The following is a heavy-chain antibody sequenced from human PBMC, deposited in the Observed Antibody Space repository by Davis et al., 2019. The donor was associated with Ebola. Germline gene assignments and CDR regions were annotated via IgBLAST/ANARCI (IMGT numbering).Heavy chain of an antibody. V-gene: IGHV3-23*01. Sequence: PGGSLRLSCEASGFTFTLYAMSWVRQAPGKGLEWVSAIGARGGTTYYADSVKGRFTISRDNSKNTLFLQMSSLRAEDTALYYCAKDLEIREMIFYFDSWGQGTQVTVSA. J-gene: IGHJ4*02. CDR2: IGARGGTT. CDR3: AKDLEIREMIFYFDS. D-gene: IGHD3/OR15-3a*01. CDR1: GFTFTLYA.